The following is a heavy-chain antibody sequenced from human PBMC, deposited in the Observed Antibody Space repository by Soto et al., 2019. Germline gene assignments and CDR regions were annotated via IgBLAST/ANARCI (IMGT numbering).Heavy chain of an antibody. CDR3: ERGDTMTERVWSGYYPYYYYYYGMDV. D-gene: IGHD3-3*01. Sequence: QVQLVQSGAEVKKPGASVKVSCKASGYTFTGYYMHWVRQAPGQGLEWMGWINPNSGGTNYAQKLQGRVTMTRDTSISTAYMELRRLRSDDTAVSDCERGDTMTERVWSGYYPYYYYYYGMDVWGQGTTVTVSS. CDR1: GYTFTGYY. J-gene: IGHJ6*02. V-gene: IGHV1-2*02. CDR2: INPNSGGT.